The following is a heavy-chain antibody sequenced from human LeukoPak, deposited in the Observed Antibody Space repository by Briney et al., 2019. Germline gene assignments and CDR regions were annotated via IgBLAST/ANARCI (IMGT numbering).Heavy chain of an antibody. CDR2: ISGSGGAGT. Sequence: PGGSLRLSCAASGFTFSSYAMSWVRQAPGKGVEWVSTISGSGGAGTYYADSVKGRFTISRDNSKNTLYLPMNSLRAEDTAVYYCVKDRGGSPFYGMDVWGQGTTVTVSS. CDR3: VKDRGGSPFYGMDV. D-gene: IGHD1-26*01. J-gene: IGHJ6*02. V-gene: IGHV3-23*01. CDR1: GFTFSSYA.